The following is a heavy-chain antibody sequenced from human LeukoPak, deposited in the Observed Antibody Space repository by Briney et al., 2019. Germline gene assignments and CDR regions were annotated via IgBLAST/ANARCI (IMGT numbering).Heavy chain of an antibody. D-gene: IGHD6-13*01. J-gene: IGHJ4*02. CDR2: IYYSGST. CDR1: GGSISNYY. V-gene: IGHV4-59*01. CDR3: ARSGYSSPFDY. Sequence: SETLSLTCSVSGGSISNYYWTWIRQPPGKGLEWIGYIYYSGSTNYNPSLKSRVTISVDTSKNQFSLKLSSVTAADTAVYYCARSGYSSPFDYWGQGTLVTVSS.